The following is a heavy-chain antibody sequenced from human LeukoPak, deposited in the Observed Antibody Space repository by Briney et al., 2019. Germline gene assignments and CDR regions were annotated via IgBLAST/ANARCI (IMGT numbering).Heavy chain of an antibody. Sequence: GGSLRLSCAASGFTFSSYAMNWVRQVPGKGLEWVSIISGSGDSTKYADSVKDRSIISRDNSKNTLYLQMNSLRGGDTAVYFCAKDEYQQLYRVYMDVWGKGTTVTVSS. D-gene: IGHD4-11*01. CDR2: ISGSGDST. CDR3: AKDEYQQLYRVYMDV. J-gene: IGHJ6*03. V-gene: IGHV3-23*01. CDR1: GFTFSSYA.